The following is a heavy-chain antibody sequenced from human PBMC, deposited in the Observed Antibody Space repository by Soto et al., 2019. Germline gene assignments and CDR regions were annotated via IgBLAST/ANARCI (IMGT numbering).Heavy chain of an antibody. CDR3: ATGRDGYNYHYYGMDV. Sequence: GEALEISAKGSGYSFTSYWLDWVRQMPGKGLVVMGIIDPVDSATRYSPSFQGQVTISADKSISTAYLQWSSLKASDTAMYYCATGRDGYNYHYYGMDVWGQGT. J-gene: IGHJ6*02. V-gene: IGHV5-51*01. CDR2: IDPVDSAT. CDR1: GYSFTSYW. D-gene: IGHD5-12*01.